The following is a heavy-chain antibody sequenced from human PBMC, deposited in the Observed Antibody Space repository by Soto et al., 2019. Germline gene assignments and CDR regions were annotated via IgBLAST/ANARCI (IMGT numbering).Heavy chain of an antibody. CDR2: IHHSGST. D-gene: IGHD5-12*01. Sequence: TETLSLTCAVSGYPISIGYYWGCIRQPPGKGLEWIGIIHHSGSTYYNPSLRSRITISVDTSKNQFSLKMPSVTAADTAVYYCARSSGYVPGGSWGQGILVTVSS. CDR3: ARSSGYVPGGS. CDR1: GYPISIGYY. V-gene: IGHV4-38-2*01. J-gene: IGHJ5*02.